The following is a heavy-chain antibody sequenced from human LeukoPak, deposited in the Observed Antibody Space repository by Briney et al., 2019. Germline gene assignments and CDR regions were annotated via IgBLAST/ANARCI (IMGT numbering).Heavy chain of an antibody. Sequence: SETLSLTCTVSGGSISSSSYYWGWIRQPPGKGLEWIGSIYYSGSTYYNPSLKSRVTISVDTSKNQFSLKLSFVTAADTAVYYCARRETTSVTTWDYWGQGTLVAVSS. D-gene: IGHD4-17*01. J-gene: IGHJ4*02. CDR1: GGSISSSSYY. CDR2: IYYSGST. V-gene: IGHV4-39*01. CDR3: ARRETTSVTTWDY.